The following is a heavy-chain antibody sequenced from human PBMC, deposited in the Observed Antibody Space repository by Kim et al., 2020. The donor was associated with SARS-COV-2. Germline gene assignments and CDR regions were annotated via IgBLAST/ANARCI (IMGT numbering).Heavy chain of an antibody. CDR3: ARGQGDY. J-gene: IGHJ4*02. CDR2: PILDIA. V-gene: IGHV1-69*04. Sequence: PILDIANYSQKFQDRVAITADKATSTAYMELSSLRSEDTAVYYCARGQGDYWGQGTLVTVSS.